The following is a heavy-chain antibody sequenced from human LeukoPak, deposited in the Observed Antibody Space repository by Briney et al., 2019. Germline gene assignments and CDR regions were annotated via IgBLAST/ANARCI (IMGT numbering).Heavy chain of an antibody. J-gene: IGHJ5*02. V-gene: IGHV3-30*01. Sequence: GGSLRLSCAASGAIFSAHLLHCVRLAPGKGLEWVAVLAYEGSEKYHADSVKGRFAISRDNSDHTVYLQMNSLRSDDTAAYYCARDPLLQLEPDVWFDPWGQGTLVTVSS. CDR2: LAYEGSEK. CDR3: ARDPLLQLEPDVWFDP. D-gene: IGHD1-1*01. CDR1: GAIFSAHL.